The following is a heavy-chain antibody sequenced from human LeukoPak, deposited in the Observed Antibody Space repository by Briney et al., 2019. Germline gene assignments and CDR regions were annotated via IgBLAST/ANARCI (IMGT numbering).Heavy chain of an antibody. CDR2: INPSGGST. CDR1: GYTFTSYY. V-gene: IGHV1-46*01. J-gene: IGHJ4*02. Sequence: ASVKVSCKASGYTFTSYYMHRVRQAPGQGLEWMGIINPSGGSTSYAQKFQGRVTMTRDTSTSTVYMELSSLRSEDTAVYYCARATPALYSLVGAIMAFDYWGQGTLVTVSS. D-gene: IGHD1-26*01. CDR3: ARATPALYSLVGAIMAFDY.